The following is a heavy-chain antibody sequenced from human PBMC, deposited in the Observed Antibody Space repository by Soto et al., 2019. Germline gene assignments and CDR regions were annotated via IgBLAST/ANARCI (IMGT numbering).Heavy chain of an antibody. D-gene: IGHD6-13*01. V-gene: IGHV2-5*02. CDR2: IYWDDEK. CDR3: AHRRAQQLLARAYYVDF. CDR1: GFSLSTSGVS. Sequence: QITLKESGPTLVKPTQTLTLTCTFSGFSLSTSGVSVGWIRQPPGKALEWLALIYWDDEKRYSPSLMSRLTIAKDTSKNLVVLTMTNMDPLDTATYYCAHRRAQQLLARAYYVDFWGQGTLVTVSS. J-gene: IGHJ4*02.